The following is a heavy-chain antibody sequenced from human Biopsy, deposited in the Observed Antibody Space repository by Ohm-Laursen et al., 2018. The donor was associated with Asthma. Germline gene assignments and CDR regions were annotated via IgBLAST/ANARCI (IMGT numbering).Heavy chain of an antibody. J-gene: IGHJ3*02. CDR1: GFTVSTNG. CDR3: ARAYGGSFFSGSFDI. CDR2: IYSGGGT. V-gene: IGHV3-53*01. D-gene: IGHD4-23*01. Sequence: SLRLSCTASGFTVSTNGMSWVRQSPGKGLEWVSVIYSGGGTYYADSVQGRVTISRDNSKNTLSLQMNGLRAEDTAVYYCARAYGGSFFSGSFDIWGQGTMVTVSS.